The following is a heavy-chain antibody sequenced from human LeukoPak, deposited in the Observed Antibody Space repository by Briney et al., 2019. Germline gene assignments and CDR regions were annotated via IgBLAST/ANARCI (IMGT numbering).Heavy chain of an antibody. V-gene: IGHV4-59*08. Sequence: PSETLSLTCTVSGGSISSFHWSWIRQPPGKGLDCIGYIYYSGSTNYNPSLKSRVTISVDTSKNQFSLRLNSVTAADTAVYYCARRFGWDSFDYWGQGTLVTVSS. CDR3: ARRFGWDSFDY. CDR2: IYYSGST. D-gene: IGHD1-26*01. CDR1: GGSISSFH. J-gene: IGHJ4*02.